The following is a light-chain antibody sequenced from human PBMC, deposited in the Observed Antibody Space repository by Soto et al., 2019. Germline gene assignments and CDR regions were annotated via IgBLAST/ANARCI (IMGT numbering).Light chain of an antibody. CDR3: CSFAGSYTFWV. CDR2: DVS. Sequence: QSALTQPRSVSGSPGQSVTISCTGTSSDVGDYNYVSWYQQYPGKAPQLVIYDVSKRPSGVPDRFSGSKSGNTASLTISGLHAEDEADYYCCSFAGSYTFWVFGGGTKVTGL. V-gene: IGLV2-11*01. J-gene: IGLJ3*02. CDR1: SSDVGDYNY.